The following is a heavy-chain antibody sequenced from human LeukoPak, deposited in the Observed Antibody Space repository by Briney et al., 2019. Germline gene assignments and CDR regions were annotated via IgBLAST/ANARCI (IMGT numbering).Heavy chain of an antibody. CDR2: IYYSGST. D-gene: IGHD3-3*01. V-gene: IGHV4-39*01. CDR1: GGSISSSSYY. Sequence: SETLSLTCTVSGGSISSSSYYWGWIRQPPGKGLEWIGSIYYSGSTYYNPSLKSRVTISVGTSKNQFSLKLSSVTAADTAVYYCARRHGEKFTIFHRFDYWGQGTLVTVSS. CDR3: ARRHGEKFTIFHRFDY. J-gene: IGHJ4*02.